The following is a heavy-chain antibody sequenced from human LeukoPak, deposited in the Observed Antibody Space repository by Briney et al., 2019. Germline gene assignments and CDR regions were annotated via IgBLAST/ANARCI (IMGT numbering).Heavy chain of an antibody. CDR1: EITLTASA. Sequence: GGPLRPSGAASEITLTASAMHWVRKASGKGLKWFGPIRSKAISYATACAASAKGTFTISRDASKNTAYLPTNSLKTEATATYYGTATTQCDDWGEGTLVTVSS. V-gene: IGHV3-73*01. J-gene: IGHJ4*02. D-gene: IGHD1-1*01. CDR3: TATTQCDD. CDR2: IRSKAISYAT.